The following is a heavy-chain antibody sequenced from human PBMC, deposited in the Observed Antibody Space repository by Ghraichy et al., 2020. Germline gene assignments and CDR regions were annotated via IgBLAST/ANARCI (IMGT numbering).Heavy chain of an antibody. J-gene: IGHJ4*02. Sequence: ASVKVSCKASGYTFTSYGISWVRQAPGQGLEWMGWISAYNGNTNYAQKLQGRVTMTTDTSTSTAYMELRSLRSDDTAVYYCARDRQWLLPGGDYFDYWGQGTLVTVSS. V-gene: IGHV1-18*01. CDR2: ISAYNGNT. CDR1: GYTFTSYG. D-gene: IGHD3-22*01. CDR3: ARDRQWLLPGGDYFDY.